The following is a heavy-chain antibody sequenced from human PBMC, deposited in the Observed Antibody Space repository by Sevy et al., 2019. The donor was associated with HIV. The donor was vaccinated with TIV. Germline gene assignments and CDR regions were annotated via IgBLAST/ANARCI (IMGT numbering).Heavy chain of an antibody. CDR3: TTDARIAVAGTLGY. D-gene: IGHD6-19*01. Sequence: GGSLRLSCAASGFTFSRYAMNWVRQAPGKGLEWVGRIKSKTDGGTTDYAAPVKGRFTISRDDSKNTLYLQMNSLKTEDTAVYYCTTDARIAVAGTLGYWGQGTLVTVSS. CDR2: IKSKTDGGTT. V-gene: IGHV3-15*07. J-gene: IGHJ4*02. CDR1: GFTFSRYA.